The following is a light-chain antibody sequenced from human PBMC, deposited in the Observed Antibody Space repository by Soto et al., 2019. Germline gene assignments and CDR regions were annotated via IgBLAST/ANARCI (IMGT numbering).Light chain of an antibody. CDR3: QQYYTAPIT. CDR1: QTVLPNSNKKNF. Sequence: DIVMTQSPDSLAVSLGERASINWKSSQTVLPNSNKKNFLAWFQQKPGQPPKLLISWASTRESGVPDRFSGSGSGSDFTLTISSLQAEDVAVYYCQQYYTAPITFGQGTRLEIK. J-gene: IGKJ5*01. V-gene: IGKV4-1*01. CDR2: WAS.